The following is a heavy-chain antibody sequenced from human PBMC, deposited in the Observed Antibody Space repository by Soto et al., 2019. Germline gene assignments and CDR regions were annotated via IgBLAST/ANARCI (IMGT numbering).Heavy chain of an antibody. CDR1: GGTFSSYA. CDR3: ARSRGASWSGNYYYYYGMDV. Sequence: SVKVSCKASGGTFSSYAISWVRQAPGQGLEWMGGIIPIFGTANYAQKFQGRVTITADESTSTAYMELSSLRSEDTAVYYCARSRGASWSGNYYYYYGMDVWGQGTTVTVSS. CDR2: IIPIFGTA. V-gene: IGHV1-69*13. D-gene: IGHD3-3*01. J-gene: IGHJ6*02.